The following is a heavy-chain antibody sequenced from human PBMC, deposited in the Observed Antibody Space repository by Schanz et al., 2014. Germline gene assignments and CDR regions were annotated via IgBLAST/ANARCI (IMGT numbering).Heavy chain of an antibody. J-gene: IGHJ4*02. CDR1: GFTFRSYA. D-gene: IGHD1-7*01. V-gene: IGHV3-66*01. CDR3: ARSGTTNFDY. Sequence: VQVVESGGGVVQPGKSLRLSCAASGFTFRSYAFHWVRQAPGKGLEWVSSFYSGGRTYSADSVKGRFTMSRDNSKNTVYLEMNSLTAEDTAVYYCARSGTTNFDYWGQGTQVTVSS. CDR2: FYSGGRT.